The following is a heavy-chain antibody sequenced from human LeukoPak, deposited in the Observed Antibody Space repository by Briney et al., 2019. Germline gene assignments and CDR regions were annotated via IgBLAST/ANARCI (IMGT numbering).Heavy chain of an antibody. CDR3: ARRFGSGWYSG. V-gene: IGHV4-59*08. CDR1: GGSISSYY. Sequence: SETLSLTCTVSGGSISSYYWSWIRQPPGKGLEWIGYIYYSGSTNYNPSLKSRVTISVDTSKNQFSLKLSSATAADTAVYYCARRFGSGWYSGWGQGTLVTVSS. J-gene: IGHJ4*02. CDR2: IYYSGST. D-gene: IGHD6-19*01.